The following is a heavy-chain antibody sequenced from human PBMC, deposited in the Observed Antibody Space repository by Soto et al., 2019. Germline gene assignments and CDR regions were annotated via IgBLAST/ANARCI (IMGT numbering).Heavy chain of an antibody. CDR1: GGSISSSSYY. J-gene: IGHJ4*02. CDR3: ARQLRLSPQRYCSGGSCYPYYFDY. V-gene: IGHV4-39*01. D-gene: IGHD2-15*01. CDR2: IYYSGST. Sequence: PSETLSLTCTVSGGSISSSSYYWGWIRQPPGKGLEWIGSIYYSGSTYYNPSLKSRVTISVDTSKNQFSLKLSSVTAADTAVYYCARQLRLSPQRYCSGGSCYPYYFDYWGQGTLVTVSS.